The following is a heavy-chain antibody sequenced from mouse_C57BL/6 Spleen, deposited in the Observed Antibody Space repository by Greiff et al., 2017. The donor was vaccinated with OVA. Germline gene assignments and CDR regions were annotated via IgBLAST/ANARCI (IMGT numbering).Heavy chain of an antibody. CDR1: GYTFTSYW. D-gene: IGHD1-3*01. CDR2: IDPSDSYT. V-gene: IGHV1-69*01. CDR3: ARGRSGTEEY. J-gene: IGHJ2*01. Sequence: QVQLQQPGAELVMPGASVKLSCKASGYTFTSYWMHWVKQRPGQGLEWIGEIDPSDSYTNYNQKFKGKSTLTVDKSSSTAYMQRSSLTSEESAVYYSARGRSGTEEYWGQGTTLTVSS.